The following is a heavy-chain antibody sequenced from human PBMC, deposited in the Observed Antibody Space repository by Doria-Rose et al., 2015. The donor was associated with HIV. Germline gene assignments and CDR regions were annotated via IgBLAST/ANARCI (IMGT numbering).Heavy chain of an antibody. CDR3: ARIKSSRWYHKYYFDF. D-gene: IGHD6-13*01. Sequence: QVTLKESGPVLVKPTETLTLTCTVSGVSLSSPGMGVSWIRQPPGKALEWLANIFSDDEGSYKTSLKSRLTISRSTSKSQVVLTMTDMDPVDTATYYCARIKSSRWYHKYYFDFWGRGTLVIVSA. CDR2: IFSDDEG. J-gene: IGHJ4*02. V-gene: IGHV2-26*01. CDR1: GVSLSSPGMG.